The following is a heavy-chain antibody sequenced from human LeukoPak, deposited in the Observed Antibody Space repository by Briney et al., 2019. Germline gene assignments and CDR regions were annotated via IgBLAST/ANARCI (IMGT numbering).Heavy chain of an antibody. V-gene: IGHV4-31*03. Sequence: SETLSLTCTVSGGSISSGGYYWSWIRQHPGKGLEWIGYIYYSGSTYYNPSLKSRVTISVDTSKNQFSLKLSSVTAADTAVYYCAREGSGSYGAFDIWGQGTMATVSS. CDR2: IYYSGST. J-gene: IGHJ3*02. CDR3: AREGSGSYGAFDI. CDR1: GGSISSGGYY. D-gene: IGHD3-10*01.